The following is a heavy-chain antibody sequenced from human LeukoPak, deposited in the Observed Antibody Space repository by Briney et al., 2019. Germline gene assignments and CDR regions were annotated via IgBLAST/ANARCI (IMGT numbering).Heavy chain of an antibody. CDR2: ISAYNGNT. Sequence: ASVKVSCKASGYTFTTYGISWVRQAPGQGLEWMGWISAYNGNTNYAQKLQDGVTMTTDTSTSTAYMELRSLRSDDTAVYYCARGRYCSSTSCYKVYYYYMDVWGKGTTVTVSS. D-gene: IGHD2-2*02. V-gene: IGHV1-18*01. CDR3: ARGRYCSSTSCYKVYYYYMDV. J-gene: IGHJ6*03. CDR1: GYTFTTYG.